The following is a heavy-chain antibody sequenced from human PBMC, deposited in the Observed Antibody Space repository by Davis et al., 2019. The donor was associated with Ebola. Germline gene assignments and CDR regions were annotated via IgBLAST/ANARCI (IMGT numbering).Heavy chain of an antibody. J-gene: IGHJ4*02. Sequence: GESLKISCAASGFTFSGSAMRWVRQASGKGLEWVGRIRSKANSYATAYAASVKGRFTISRDDSKNTAYLQMNSLKTEDTAVYYCSGSGGSNDYWGQGTLVTVSS. V-gene: IGHV3-73*01. CDR1: GFTFSGSA. CDR3: SGSGGSNDY. D-gene: IGHD1-26*01. CDR2: IRSKANSYAT.